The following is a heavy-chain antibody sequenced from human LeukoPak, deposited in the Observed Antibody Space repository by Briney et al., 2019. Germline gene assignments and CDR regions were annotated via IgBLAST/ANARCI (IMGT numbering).Heavy chain of an antibody. D-gene: IGHD6-13*01. V-gene: IGHV4-4*07. CDR2: IYTSGST. Sequence: SETLSLTCTASGCTISSYYWSWIRQPAGKGLEWVGRIYTSGSTNYNPSLKSRVTMSVDTFKNQFSLKLSSVTAADTAVYYCARERSRWGYYYYYYMDVWGKGTTVTASS. CDR3: ARERSRWGYYYYYYMDV. CDR1: GCTISSYY. J-gene: IGHJ6*03.